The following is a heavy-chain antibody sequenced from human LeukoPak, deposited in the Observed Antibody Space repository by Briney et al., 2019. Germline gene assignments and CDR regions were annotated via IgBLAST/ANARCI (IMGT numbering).Heavy chain of an antibody. V-gene: IGHV3-72*01. D-gene: IGHD4-17*01. CDR3: AKDRGYGDYPYYYYGMDV. Sequence: PGGSLRLSCAASGFKFSDHYIDWVRQAPGKGLEWVGRSRNKASSYTTEYAASVEGRFTISRDVSESSLYLQMNSLRAEDTAVYYCAKDRGYGDYPYYYYGMDVWGQGTTVTVSS. J-gene: IGHJ6*02. CDR1: GFKFSDHY. CDR2: SRNKASSYTT.